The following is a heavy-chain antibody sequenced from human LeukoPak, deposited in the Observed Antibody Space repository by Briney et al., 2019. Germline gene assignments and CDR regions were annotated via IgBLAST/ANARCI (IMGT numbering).Heavy chain of an antibody. D-gene: IGHD3-3*01. J-gene: IGHJ4*02. Sequence: SETLSLTCTVSGGSISSYYWSWIRQPPGKGLEWIGYIYYSGSTNYNPSLKSRVTISVDTSKNQFSLKLSSVTAADTAVYYCARTYYDFWSGYYSSAGYYFDYWDQGTMVTVSS. CDR1: GGSISSYY. V-gene: IGHV4-59*08. CDR2: IYYSGST. CDR3: ARTYYDFWSGYYSSAGYYFDY.